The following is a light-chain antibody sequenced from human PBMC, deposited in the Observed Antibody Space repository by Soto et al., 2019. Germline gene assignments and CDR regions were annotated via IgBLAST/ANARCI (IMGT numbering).Light chain of an antibody. CDR2: GAS. J-gene: IGKJ5*01. V-gene: IGKV3-11*01. Sequence: EIVLTQSPATLSLSPGERATLSCRASQSVSSYLAWYQQKPGQAPRLLIYGASNRATGIPDRFSGSGSGTDFTLTISSLEPEDFAVYYCQQRSNWPPITFGQGTRLEI. CDR3: QQRSNWPPIT. CDR1: QSVSSY.